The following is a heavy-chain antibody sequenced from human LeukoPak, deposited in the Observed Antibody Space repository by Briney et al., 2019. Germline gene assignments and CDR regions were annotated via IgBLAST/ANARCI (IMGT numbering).Heavy chain of an antibody. CDR2: IYYSGSI. CDR3: ARLAARLSWFDP. CDR1: GGSISSSNYY. J-gene: IGHJ5*02. D-gene: IGHD5-12*01. Sequence: SETLSLTCTVSGGSISSSNYYWGWIRQPPGKGLEWIGSIYYSGSIYYNPSLKSRVTISVDTSKNQFSLKVRSVTAADTAVYYCARLAARLSWFDPWGQGTLVTASS. V-gene: IGHV4-39*01.